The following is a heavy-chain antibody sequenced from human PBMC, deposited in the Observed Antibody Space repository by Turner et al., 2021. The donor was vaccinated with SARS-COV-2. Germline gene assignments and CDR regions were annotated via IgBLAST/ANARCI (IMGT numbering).Heavy chain of an antibody. CDR1: GASISGSY. CDR2: IHFSGTT. Sequence: QVQLQESGPGLVKPSATLSLTCTVSGASISGSYWSWVRQPPGKGLEWIGYIHFSGTTNYNPSLRSRVTISLDTSKSQFSLHLRSVTAADTAVYYCTRELGYCSDGSCRFEYGYWGQGTLVTVSS. D-gene: IGHD2-15*01. J-gene: IGHJ4*02. V-gene: IGHV4-59*01. CDR3: TRELGYCSDGSCRFEYGY.